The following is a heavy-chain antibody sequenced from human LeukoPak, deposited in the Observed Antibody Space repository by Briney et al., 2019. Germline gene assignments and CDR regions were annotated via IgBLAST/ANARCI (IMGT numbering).Heavy chain of an antibody. CDR3: ARAGDNTTMVTQ. CDR1: GFTFSSYG. Sequence: PGGSLRLSCAASGFTFSSYGINWVRQAPGKGLEWVSFISSGSNYICYADSVKGRFTISRDNAMNSLYLQMNSLRAEDTAVYYCARAGDNTTMVTQWGQGTLVTVSS. CDR2: ISSGSNYI. D-gene: IGHD5-18*01. V-gene: IGHV3-21*01. J-gene: IGHJ4*02.